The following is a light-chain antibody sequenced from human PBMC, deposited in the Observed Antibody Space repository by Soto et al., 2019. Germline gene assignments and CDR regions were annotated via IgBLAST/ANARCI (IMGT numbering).Light chain of an antibody. Sequence: QSALTQPASVSGSPGQSVTISCTGTSSDIGAFNYVSWYQHHPGKAPKLMIYGVANRPSGVSNRFSGSKSGNTASLTISGLQAEHEASYYCSSYTVTTTLVVFGGGTKLPVL. J-gene: IGLJ2*01. CDR2: GVA. CDR1: SSDIGAFNY. CDR3: SSYTVTTTLVV. V-gene: IGLV2-14*01.